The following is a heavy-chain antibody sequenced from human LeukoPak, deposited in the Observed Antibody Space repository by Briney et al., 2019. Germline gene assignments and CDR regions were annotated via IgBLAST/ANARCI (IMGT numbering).Heavy chain of an antibody. D-gene: IGHD6-19*01. J-gene: IGHJ6*02. V-gene: IGHV4-34*01. Sequence: PSETLSLTCAVYGGSFSGYYWSWIRQPPGKGLEWIGEINHSGSTNYNPSLKSRVTISVDTSKNQFSLKLSSVTAADTAVYYCARDPRSEAGSSYYYYYGMDVWGQGTTVTVSS. CDR1: GGSFSGYY. CDR3: ARDPRSEAGSSYYYYYGMDV. CDR2: INHSGST.